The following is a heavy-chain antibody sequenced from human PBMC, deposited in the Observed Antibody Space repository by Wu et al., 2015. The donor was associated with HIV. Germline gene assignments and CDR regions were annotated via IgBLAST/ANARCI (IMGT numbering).Heavy chain of an antibody. CDR2: INPSSGST. D-gene: IGHD6-13*01. CDR3: ARGAAAGPAGFDP. Sequence: QVQLVQSGAEVMRPGASVKVSCRASGYTFSSYFLHWVRQAPGQGLQWMGLINPSSGSTNYAQQFQGRVTMTRDTSISTAYMELSRLRSDDTAVYYCARGAAAGPAGFDPWGQGTLVTVSS. J-gene: IGHJ5*02. V-gene: IGHV1-2*06. CDR1: GYTFSSYF.